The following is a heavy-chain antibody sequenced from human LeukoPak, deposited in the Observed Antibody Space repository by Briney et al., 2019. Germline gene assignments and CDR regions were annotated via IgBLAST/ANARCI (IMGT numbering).Heavy chain of an antibody. CDR2: TYSGGST. D-gene: IGHD3-10*01. J-gene: IGHJ4*02. CDR3: AREGFAYGSGSYYPLYY. V-gene: IGHV3-66*01. CDR1: GVTVSSNY. Sequence: GGSLRLSCAASGVTVSSNYMSWVRQAPGKGLEWVSVTYSGGSTYYADSVKGRFTISRDNSKNTLYLQMNSLRAEDTAVYYCAREGFAYGSGSYYPLYYWGQGTLVTVSS.